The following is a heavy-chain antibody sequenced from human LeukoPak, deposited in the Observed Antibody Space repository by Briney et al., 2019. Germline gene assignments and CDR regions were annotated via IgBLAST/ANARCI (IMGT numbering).Heavy chain of an antibody. V-gene: IGHV3-74*01. CDR1: GFTFSSYW. Sequence: PGGSLRLSCAASGFTFSSYWMHWVRQAPGKGLVWVSRINSDGSSTSYADSVKGRFTISRDNAKNTLYLQMNSLRAEDTAVYYCARTYYYDSSGSPGLDYWGQGNMVTVSS. J-gene: IGHJ4*02. CDR2: INSDGSST. D-gene: IGHD3-22*01. CDR3: ARTYYYDSSGSPGLDY.